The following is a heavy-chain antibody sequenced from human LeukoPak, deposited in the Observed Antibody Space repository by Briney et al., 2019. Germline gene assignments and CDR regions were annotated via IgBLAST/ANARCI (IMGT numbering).Heavy chain of an antibody. CDR1: GGTFSNYA. CDR3: ARGWDYDSGGRPTAYVY. J-gene: IGHJ4*02. D-gene: IGHD3-22*01. V-gene: IGHV1-69*06. CDR2: IIPIFGTA. Sequence: GASVKVSCKASGGTFSNYAINWVRQAPGQGLEWMGGIIPIFGTANYAQKFQGRVTITADKSTSTVYMELNSLKSEDTAVYYCARGWDYDSGGRPTAYVYWGQGTPVTVSS.